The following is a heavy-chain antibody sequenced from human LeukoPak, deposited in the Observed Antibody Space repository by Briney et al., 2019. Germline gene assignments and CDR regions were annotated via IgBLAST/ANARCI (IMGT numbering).Heavy chain of an antibody. D-gene: IGHD2-15*01. CDR3: AKGRIWGYFDY. Sequence: GGSLRLSCEGSGFTFSNYWMGWVRQAPGKGLQWVANIKTDGSEKYYVDSVKGRFTISRDNAKNSLYLQMNSLRAEDTALYYCAKGRIWGYFDYWGQGTLVTVSS. V-gene: IGHV3-7*01. CDR2: IKTDGSEK. CDR1: GFTFSNYW. J-gene: IGHJ4*02.